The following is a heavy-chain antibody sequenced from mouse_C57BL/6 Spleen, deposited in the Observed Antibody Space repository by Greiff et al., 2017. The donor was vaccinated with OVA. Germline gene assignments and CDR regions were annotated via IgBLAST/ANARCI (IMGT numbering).Heavy chain of an antibody. V-gene: IGHV1-80*01. J-gene: IGHJ4*01. CDR3: ARRHYDYERAMDD. CDR1: GYAFSSYW. CDR2: IYPGDGVT. D-gene: IGHD2-4*01. Sequence: VHLVESGAELVKPGASVKISCKASGYAFSSYWMNWVKQRPGKGLEWIGQIYPGDGVTNYNGKFKGKATLTADKSSSTAYMPLSSLTSEDSAVYFCARRHYDYERAMDDWGQGTSVTVSS.